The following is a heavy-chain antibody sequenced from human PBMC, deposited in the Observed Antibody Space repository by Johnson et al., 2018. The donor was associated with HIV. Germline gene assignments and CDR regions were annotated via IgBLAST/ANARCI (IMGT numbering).Heavy chain of an antibody. CDR3: AKERYMGSTTLADAFDM. D-gene: IGHD1-26*01. CDR1: GFTFSSYA. J-gene: IGHJ3*02. V-gene: IGHV3-30*04. CDR2: ISYDGSNK. Sequence: QMQLVESGGGVVQPGRSLRLSCAASGFTFSSYAMHWVRQAPAKGLEWVAVISYDGSNKYYADSVKGRFTISRDNSKNTLFLQMNSLRAEDTAVYYCAKERYMGSTTLADAFDMWGQGTMVTVSS.